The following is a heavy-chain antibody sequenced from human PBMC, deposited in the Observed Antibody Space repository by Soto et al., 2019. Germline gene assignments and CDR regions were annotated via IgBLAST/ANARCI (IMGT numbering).Heavy chain of an antibody. D-gene: IGHD3-10*01. CDR3: TTESYGSGLYYFDY. J-gene: IGHJ4*02. V-gene: IGHV3-15*07. CDR1: GFTFSNAW. CDR2: IKSETDGGTT. Sequence: GGSLRLSCAASGFTFSNAWMNWVRQAPGKGLEWVGRIKSETDGGTTDYAAPVKGRFTISRDDSKNTLYLQMNSLKTEDTAVYYCTTESYGSGLYYFDYWGQGTLVTVSS.